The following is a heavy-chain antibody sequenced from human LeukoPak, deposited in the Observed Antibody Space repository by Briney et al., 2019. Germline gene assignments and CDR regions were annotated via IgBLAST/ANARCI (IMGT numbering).Heavy chain of an antibody. CDR2: IIPILGIA. CDR1: GGTFSSYA. D-gene: IGHD2-2*01. V-gene: IGHV1-69*04. J-gene: IGHJ4*02. Sequence: SVKVSCKASGGTFSSYAISWVRQAPGQGLEWMGRIIPILGIANYAQKFQGRVTITADKSTSTAYMELSSLRSEDTAVYYCARAQGVVVPYYFDYWGQGTLVTVSS. CDR3: ARAQGVVVPYYFDY.